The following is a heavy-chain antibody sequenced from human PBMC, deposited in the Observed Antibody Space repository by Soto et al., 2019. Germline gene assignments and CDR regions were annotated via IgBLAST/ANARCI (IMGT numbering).Heavy chain of an antibody. J-gene: IGHJ5*02. CDR2: INHSGST. V-gene: IGHV4-34*01. CDR1: GGSFSGYC. Sequence: SETLSLTCAVYGGSFSGYCWSWIRQPPGKGLEWIGEINHSGSTNYNPSLKSRVTISVDTSKNQFSLKLSSVTAADTAVYYCARSSRVIYVRLLVFDPWGQGTLVTVSS. D-gene: IGHD3-10*02. CDR3: ARSSRVIYVRLLVFDP.